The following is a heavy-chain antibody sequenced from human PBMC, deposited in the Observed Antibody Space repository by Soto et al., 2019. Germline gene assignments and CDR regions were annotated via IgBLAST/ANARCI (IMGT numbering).Heavy chain of an antibody. CDR3: ARSALPMMVRGVIITTLLDY. Sequence: ASVKVSCKASGGTFSSYTISWVRQAPGQGLEWMGRIIPILGIANYAQKFQGRVTITADKSTSTAYMELSSLRSEDTVVYYCARSALPMMVRGVIITTLLDYWGQGTLVTVSS. V-gene: IGHV1-69*02. CDR1: GGTFSSYT. CDR2: IIPILGIA. D-gene: IGHD3-10*01. J-gene: IGHJ4*02.